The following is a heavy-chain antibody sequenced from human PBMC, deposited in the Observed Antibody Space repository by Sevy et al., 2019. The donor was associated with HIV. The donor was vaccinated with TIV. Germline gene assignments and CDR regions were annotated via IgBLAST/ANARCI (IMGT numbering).Heavy chain of an antibody. CDR1: GDSITSGAFS. D-gene: IGHD3-9*01. Sequence: SETLSLTCSVSGDSITSGAFSWNWIRQPPGKGLEWIGYIYHTGNTYYSPSLKSRLTISVDRSKNQFSLNLTSVTAADTAVYYCARDGGTLTVPGSFHIWGQGTMVTVSS. CDR3: ARDGGTLTVPGSFHI. J-gene: IGHJ3*02. V-gene: IGHV4-30-2*01. CDR2: IYHTGNT.